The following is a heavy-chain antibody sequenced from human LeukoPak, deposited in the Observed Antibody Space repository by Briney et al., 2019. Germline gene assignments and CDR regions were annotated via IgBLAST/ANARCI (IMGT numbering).Heavy chain of an antibody. Sequence: PSETLSLTCTVSGGSFSRGGYYWTWIRQHPGKGLEWIGYIYYSGSTYYNPSLKSRVTISVDTSKNQFSLKLSSVTAADTAVYYCGRDDVGSGFDYWGQGTLVTVSS. D-gene: IGHD1-26*01. CDR3: GRDDVGSGFDY. J-gene: IGHJ4*02. CDR2: IYYSGST. CDR1: GGSFSRGGYY. V-gene: IGHV4-31*03.